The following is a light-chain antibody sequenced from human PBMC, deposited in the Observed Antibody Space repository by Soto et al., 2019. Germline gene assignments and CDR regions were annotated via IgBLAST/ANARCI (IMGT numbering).Light chain of an antibody. V-gene: IGKV1-5*03. CDR3: QQYNSYYT. CDR2: KAS. J-gene: IGKJ2*01. Sequence: DIQMTQSPSTLSASVGDRVTITCRASQSISSWLDWYQQKPGKAPTLLIYKASSLESGVRSRFSGSGSGTEFTLTISSLQPDDFATYYFQQYNSYYTFGQGTKLEIK. CDR1: QSISSW.